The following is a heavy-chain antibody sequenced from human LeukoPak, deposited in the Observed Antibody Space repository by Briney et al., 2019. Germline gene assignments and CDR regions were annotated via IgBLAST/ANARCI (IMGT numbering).Heavy chain of an antibody. D-gene: IGHD2-15*01. V-gene: IGHV4-39*01. Sequence: SETLSLTCSVSGGSISSSDYHWGWIRQPPGKGLEWIGNLYYGGSTSYNPSLKSRVTISVDTSKNQFSLKLSSVTAADTAVYYCARLKRYCSVSSSYLNWLDPWGQGTLVTVSS. CDR2: LYYGGST. J-gene: IGHJ5*02. CDR1: GGSISSSDYH. CDR3: ARLKRYCSVSSSYLNWLDP.